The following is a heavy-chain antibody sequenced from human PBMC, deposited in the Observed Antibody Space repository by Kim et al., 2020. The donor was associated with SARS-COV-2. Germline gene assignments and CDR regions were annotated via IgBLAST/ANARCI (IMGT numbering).Heavy chain of an antibody. J-gene: IGHJ4*02. CDR1: GVPFSRHW. CDR3: ASHPQDFDS. CDR2: VSHIGIT. V-gene: IGHV4-34*01. Sequence: SETLSLTCAFYGVPFSRHWWSWIRQPPGKGLEWVGEVSHIGITNYNPSLRGRVTISLDMSKSQISLKLRSVTAADTAVYYCASHPQDFDSWGQGTLVTGSS.